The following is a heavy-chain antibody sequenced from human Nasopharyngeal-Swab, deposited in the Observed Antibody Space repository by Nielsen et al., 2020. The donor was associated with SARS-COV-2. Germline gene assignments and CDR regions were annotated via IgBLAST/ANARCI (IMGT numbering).Heavy chain of an antibody. CDR2: IYSGGST. Sequence: GESLKISCAASGFTFSSYAMHWVRQAPGKGLEWVSVIYSGGSTYYADSVKGRFTISRDNSKNTLYLQMNSLRAEDTAVYYCARATPWDVWGQGTTVTVSS. CDR1: GFTFSSYA. V-gene: IGHV3-53*01. CDR3: ARATPWDV. D-gene: IGHD2-15*01. J-gene: IGHJ6*02.